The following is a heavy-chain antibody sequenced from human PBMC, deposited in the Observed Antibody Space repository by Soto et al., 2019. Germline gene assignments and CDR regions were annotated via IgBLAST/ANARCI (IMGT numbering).Heavy chain of an antibody. CDR2: IYYSGST. J-gene: IGHJ4*02. V-gene: IGHV4-59*02. CDR1: GASVSSYY. Sequence: PLETLSLTCTVSGASVSSYYWSWIRQPPGKGLEWIGYIYYSGSTNYNPSLKSRVTISVDTSKNQFSLKLSSVTAADTAVYYCAVGRELTFDYWGRGTLVTVSS. D-gene: IGHD3-10*01. CDR3: AVGRELTFDY.